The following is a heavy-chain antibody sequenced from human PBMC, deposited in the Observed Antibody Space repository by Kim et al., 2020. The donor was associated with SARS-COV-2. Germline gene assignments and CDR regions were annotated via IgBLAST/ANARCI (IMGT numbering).Heavy chain of an antibody. D-gene: IGHD6-19*01. CDR3: ASVPQAGAGFYYYSY. J-gene: IGHJ6*01. CDR1: GGSISSGSYY. Sequence: SETLSLTCTVSGGSISSGSYYWSWLRPPPGQGLEWIGYIYYSGSTYSNPSLKSRVTISVDTSKNQFSLKLSSVTAADTALYYCASVPQAGAGFYYYSY. CDR2: IYYSGST. V-gene: IGHV4-30-4*01.